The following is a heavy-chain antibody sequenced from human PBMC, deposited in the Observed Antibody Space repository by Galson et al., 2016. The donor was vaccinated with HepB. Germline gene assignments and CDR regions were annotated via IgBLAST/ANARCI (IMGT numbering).Heavy chain of an antibody. D-gene: IGHD6-13*01. CDR2: LNPSGGST. CDR1: GYTFTSYY. J-gene: IGHJ4*02. V-gene: IGHV1-46*01. Sequence: SVKVSCKASGYTFTSYYMHWVRQAPGQGLEWMGILNPSGGSTSYAQKFQGRVTMTRETSTSTVYMELNSLRVEDTAVYYCARGGGYSSGWYSFWGRGTLVTVSS. CDR3: ARGGGYSSGWYSF.